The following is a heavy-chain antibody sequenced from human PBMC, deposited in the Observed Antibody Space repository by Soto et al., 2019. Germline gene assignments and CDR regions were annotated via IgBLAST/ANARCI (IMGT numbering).Heavy chain of an antibody. Sequence: EVHLLESGGDLVQPGGSLRLSCVASGFTFSIYAMTWVRQAPGKGLEWVSAISASGTSTYYADSVKGRFTISRDNSKNTLYLHMNSLRAEDTAVYYCAIVVRGVSPMKFDPWGQGTLVTVSS. CDR2: ISASGTST. D-gene: IGHD3-10*01. J-gene: IGHJ5*02. CDR3: AIVVRGVSPMKFDP. CDR1: GFTFSIYA. V-gene: IGHV3-23*01.